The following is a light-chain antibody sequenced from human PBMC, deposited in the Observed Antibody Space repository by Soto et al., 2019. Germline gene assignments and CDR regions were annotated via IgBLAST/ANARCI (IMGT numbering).Light chain of an antibody. CDR1: QSISTY. V-gene: IGKV1-39*01. CDR3: QQSYSTPWT. CDR2: AAS. J-gene: IGKJ1*01. Sequence: DIQMTQSPSSLSASVGGRVTITCRASQSISTYLNWYQQKLGKAPKLLIYAASSLQSGVPSRFSGTGSGTGFPLTIRSLELEDFATYYCQQSYSTPWTFGQGTKVEIK.